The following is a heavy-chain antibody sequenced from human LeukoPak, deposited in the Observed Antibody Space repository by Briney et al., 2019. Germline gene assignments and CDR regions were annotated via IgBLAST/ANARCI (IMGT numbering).Heavy chain of an antibody. CDR1: GYTFTGYY. Sequence: ASVKVSCKAFGYTFTGYYMHWVRQAPGQGLEWMGWINPNSGGTSYAQMFQGRVTMTRDTSISTAYMELSRLRSDDTAVYYCASGPTAMASDWGQGTLVTVSS. CDR3: ASGPTAMASD. D-gene: IGHD5-18*01. V-gene: IGHV1-2*02. CDR2: INPNSGGT. J-gene: IGHJ4*02.